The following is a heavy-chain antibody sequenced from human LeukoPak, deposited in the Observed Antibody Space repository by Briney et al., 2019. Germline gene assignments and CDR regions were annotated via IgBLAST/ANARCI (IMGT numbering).Heavy chain of an antibody. J-gene: IGHJ4*02. CDR2: MNPNSGNT. V-gene: IGHV1-8*03. Sequence: ASVKVSCKASGYTFTSYDINWVRQATGQGLEWMGWMNPNSGNTGYAQKFQGRVTITRNTSISTAYMELSSLRAEDTAVYYCARDLYGSGSYSFDYWGQGTLVTVSS. D-gene: IGHD3-10*01. CDR1: GYTFTSYD. CDR3: ARDLYGSGSYSFDY.